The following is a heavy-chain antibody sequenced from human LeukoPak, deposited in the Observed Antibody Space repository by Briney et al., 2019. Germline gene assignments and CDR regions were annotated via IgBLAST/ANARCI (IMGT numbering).Heavy chain of an antibody. Sequence: SETLSLTCTVSGGSISSSSYYWGWIRQPPGKGLEWIGSIYYSGSTYYNPSLKSRVTISVDTSKNQFSLKLSSVTAADTAVYYCARDSRHSYCSSTSCYVFDPWGQGTLVTVSS. V-gene: IGHV4-39*07. D-gene: IGHD2-2*01. J-gene: IGHJ5*02. CDR3: ARDSRHSYCSSTSCYVFDP. CDR2: IYYSGST. CDR1: GGSISSSSYY.